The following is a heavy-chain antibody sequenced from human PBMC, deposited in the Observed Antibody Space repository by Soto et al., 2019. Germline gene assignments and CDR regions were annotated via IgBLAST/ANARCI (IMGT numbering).Heavy chain of an antibody. Sequence: SVKVSCKASGGTFSSYAISWVRQAPGQGLEWMGGIIPIFGTANYAQKFQGRVTITADESTSTAYMELSSLRSEDTAVYYCARELTGYSSCWYEDIRTPDVWGQGTTVTVSS. D-gene: IGHD6-19*01. J-gene: IGHJ6*02. CDR2: IIPIFGTA. CDR3: ARELTGYSSCWYEDIRTPDV. CDR1: GGTFSSYA. V-gene: IGHV1-69*13.